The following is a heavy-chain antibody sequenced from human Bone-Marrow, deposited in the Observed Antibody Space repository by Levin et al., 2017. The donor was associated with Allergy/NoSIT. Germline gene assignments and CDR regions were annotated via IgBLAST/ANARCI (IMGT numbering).Heavy chain of an antibody. J-gene: IGHJ6*03. CDR2: IWSDGTKK. V-gene: IGHV3-33*01. D-gene: IGHD6-6*01. CDR3: ARGSSGSDYYMDV. CDR1: GFTFSNFG. Sequence: GESLKISCAASGFTFSNFGMHWARQAPGKGLEWVAVIWSDGTKKYYADSVMGRFTISRDNSKNTLDLQMNSLRAGDTGVYYCARGSSGSDYYMDVWGKGTTVTVSS.